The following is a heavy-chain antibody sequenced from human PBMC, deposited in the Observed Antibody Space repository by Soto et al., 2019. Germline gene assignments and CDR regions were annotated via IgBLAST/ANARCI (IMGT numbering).Heavy chain of an antibody. CDR2: INPNSGGT. V-gene: IGHV1-2*04. CDR1: GYSFTDYH. Sequence: ASVKVSCKASGYSFTDYHIHWVRQAPGQGLEWLGRINPNSGGTNYAQKFQGWVTMTRDTSISTAYMELSRLRSDDTAVYYCARAAITFGGVSRRGAFAIWGQGTMVTVSS. D-gene: IGHD3-16*01. CDR3: ARAAITFGGVSRRGAFAI. J-gene: IGHJ3*02.